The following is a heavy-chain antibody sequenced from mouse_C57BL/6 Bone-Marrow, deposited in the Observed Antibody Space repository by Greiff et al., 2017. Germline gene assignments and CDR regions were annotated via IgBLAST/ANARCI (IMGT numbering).Heavy chain of an antibody. J-gene: IGHJ2*01. CDR3: ARRRYMVTTGLDY. CDR2: IHPNSGST. CDR1: GYTFTSYW. Sequence: QVQLQQPGAELVKPGASVKLSCKASGYTFTSYWMHWVKQRPGQGLEWIGMIHPNSGSTNYNEKFKSKATLTVDKSSSTAYMQLSSLTSEDSAVYYCARRRYMVTTGLDYWGQGTTLTVSS. D-gene: IGHD2-2*01. V-gene: IGHV1-64*01.